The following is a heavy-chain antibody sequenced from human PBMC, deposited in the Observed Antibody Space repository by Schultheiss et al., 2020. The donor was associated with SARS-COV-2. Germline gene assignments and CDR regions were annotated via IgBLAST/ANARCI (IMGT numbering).Heavy chain of an antibody. Sequence: GESLKISCAASGFTFSSYAMSWVRQAPGKGLEWVSAISGSGGSTYYADSVKGRFTISRDNSKNTLYLQMNSLRAEDTAVYYCARDAGAEDYWGQGTLVTVSS. CDR2: ISGSGGST. CDR1: GFTFSSYA. V-gene: IGHV3-23*01. J-gene: IGHJ4*02. CDR3: ARDAGAEDY. D-gene: IGHD3-10*01.